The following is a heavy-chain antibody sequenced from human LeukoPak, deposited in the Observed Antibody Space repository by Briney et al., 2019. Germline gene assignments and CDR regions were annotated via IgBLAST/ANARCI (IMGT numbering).Heavy chain of an antibody. J-gene: IGHJ4*02. CDR2: INPNSGGT. Sequence: ASVKVSCKASGYTFTGYYMHWVRQAPGQGLEWMGWINPNSGGTNYAQKFQGRVTMTRDTSISTAYMELSRLGSDDTAVYYCARDLNWNYVYYFDYWGQGTLVPVSS. V-gene: IGHV1-2*02. D-gene: IGHD1-7*01. CDR3: ARDLNWNYVYYFDY. CDR1: GYTFTGYY.